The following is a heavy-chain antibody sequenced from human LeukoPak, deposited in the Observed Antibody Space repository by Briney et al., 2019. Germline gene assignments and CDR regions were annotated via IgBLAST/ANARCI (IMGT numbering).Heavy chain of an antibody. Sequence: LETLSLTCTVSGGSISSYYWSWIRQPPGKGLEWIGYIYTSGSTNYSPSLKSRVTISVDTSKNQFSLKLSSVTAADTAVYYCARHNGYHYDFWSGYYRRYYYYYMDVWGKGTTVTVSS. CDR3: ARHNGYHYDFWSGYYRRYYYYYMDV. J-gene: IGHJ6*03. CDR1: GGSISSYY. V-gene: IGHV4-4*09. CDR2: IYTSGST. D-gene: IGHD3-3*01.